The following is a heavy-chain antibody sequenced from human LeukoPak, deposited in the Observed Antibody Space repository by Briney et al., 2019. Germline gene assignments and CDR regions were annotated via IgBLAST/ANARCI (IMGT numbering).Heavy chain of an antibody. CDR1: GGSFSGYY. V-gene: IGHV4-34*01. Sequence: PSETLSLTCAASGGSFSGYYWSWIRQPPGKGLEWIGEINHSGSTNYNPSLKSRVTISVDTSKNQFSLKLSSVTASDTAVYDCARGRSYSNYRIGGFDPWGQGTLVTVSS. D-gene: IGHD4-11*01. J-gene: IGHJ5*02. CDR2: INHSGST. CDR3: ARGRSYSNYRIGGFDP.